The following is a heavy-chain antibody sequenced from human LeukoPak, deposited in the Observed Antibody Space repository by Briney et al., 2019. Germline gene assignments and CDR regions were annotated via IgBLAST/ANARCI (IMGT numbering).Heavy chain of an antibody. CDR3: ARVRYYGSAHPDY. V-gene: IGHV3-11*04. J-gene: IGHJ4*02. Sequence: GGSLRLSCAASGFTFSDYYMSWIRQAPGKGLEWVSYISSSGSTIYYADSVKGRFTISRDNAKNSLYLQMNGLRAEDTAVYYCARVRYYGSAHPDYWGQGTLVTVSS. D-gene: IGHD3-10*01. CDR1: GFTFSDYY. CDR2: ISSSGSTI.